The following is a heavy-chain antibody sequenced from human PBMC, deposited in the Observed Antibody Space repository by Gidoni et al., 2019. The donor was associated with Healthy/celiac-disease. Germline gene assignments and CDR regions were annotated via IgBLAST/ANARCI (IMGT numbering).Heavy chain of an antibody. V-gene: IGHV1-8*01. J-gene: IGHJ4*02. CDR3: ARAYCSGGSCYSDFDY. Sequence: QVQLVQSGAEVKKPGASVKVSCKASGYTFTSYDINWVRQATGQGLEWMGWMNPNRGNTGYAQKFQGRVTMTRNTSISTAYMELGSLRSEDTAVYYCARAYCSGGSCYSDFDYWGQGTLVTVSS. CDR2: MNPNRGNT. CDR1: GYTFTSYD. D-gene: IGHD2-15*01.